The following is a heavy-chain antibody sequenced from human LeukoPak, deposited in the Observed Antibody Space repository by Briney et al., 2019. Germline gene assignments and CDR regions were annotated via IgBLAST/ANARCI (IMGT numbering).Heavy chain of an antibody. D-gene: IGHD2-15*01. V-gene: IGHV3-30*02. CDR1: GFTFSNYG. J-gene: IGHJ4*02. Sequence: GGSLRLSCAVSGFTFSNYGMHWVRQAPGKGLEWVAFIRYDGHNESYADSVKGRFTVSRDNSKKLYLQMNSLRAEDTAVYFCAKDRILTGVVAATCDYWGQGTLVTVSS. CDR3: AKDRILTGVVAATCDY. CDR2: IRYDGHNE.